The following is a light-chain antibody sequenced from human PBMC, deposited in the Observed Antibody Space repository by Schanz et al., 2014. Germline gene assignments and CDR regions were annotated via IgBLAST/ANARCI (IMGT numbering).Light chain of an antibody. V-gene: IGLV2-18*02. J-gene: IGLJ3*02. CDR3: CSYTSSNTGV. Sequence: QSALIQPPSVSGSPGQSVTISCTGTSSDVGSYDYVSWYQQPPGTAPKLMIYDVTNRPSGVPDRFSGSKSGNTASLTISGLQAEDEADYYCCSYTSSNTGVFGGGTKLTVL. CDR1: SSDVGSYDY. CDR2: DVT.